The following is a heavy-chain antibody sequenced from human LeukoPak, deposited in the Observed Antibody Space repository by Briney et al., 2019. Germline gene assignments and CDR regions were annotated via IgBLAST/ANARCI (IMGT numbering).Heavy chain of an antibody. CDR1: ASSFGTSS. Sequence: GGSRSFSRLPPASSFGTSSSHWAGLPPGKGLGWVSSIVGSTSYIYYADSVRGRFTISRDNAKNSLYLQMNSLRAEDTAVYYCARGSEFVWGSYRPYFDYWGQGTLVTVSS. V-gene: IGHV3-21*01. CDR2: IVGSTSYI. CDR3: ARGSEFVWGSYRPYFDY. D-gene: IGHD3-16*02. J-gene: IGHJ4*02.